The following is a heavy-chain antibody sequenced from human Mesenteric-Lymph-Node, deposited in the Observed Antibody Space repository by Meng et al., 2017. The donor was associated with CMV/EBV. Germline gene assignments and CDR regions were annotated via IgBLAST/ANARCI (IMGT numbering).Heavy chain of an antibody. CDR2: SIWNSGTI. V-gene: IGHV3-9*01. Sequence: GGSLRLSCAASRFTFDDYAMHWVRQGPGKGLEWVSRSIWNSGTIAYADSVKGRFTISRDSSKNTLYLRMNSLRAEDTAVYYCAKDLPYSDTWDAFDIWGQGTMVTVSS. D-gene: IGHD6-13*01. J-gene: IGHJ3*02. CDR3: AKDLPYSDTWDAFDI. CDR1: RFTFDDYA.